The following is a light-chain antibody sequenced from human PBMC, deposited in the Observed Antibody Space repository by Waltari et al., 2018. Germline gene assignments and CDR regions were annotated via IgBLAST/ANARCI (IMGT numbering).Light chain of an antibody. CDR2: GPS. CDR3: QQCDDSPSCT. J-gene: IGKJ2*02. V-gene: IGKV3-20*01. CDR1: QSVGSDY. Sequence: EIVFMQSPGTLPFLPGERATLSCIASQSVGSDYFTRYQQTPGPDPRLLIDGPSNTASGIQDKFSGREAGTDVTLTISRLEPEDFALYYWQQCDDSPSCTFGHGTKLEI.